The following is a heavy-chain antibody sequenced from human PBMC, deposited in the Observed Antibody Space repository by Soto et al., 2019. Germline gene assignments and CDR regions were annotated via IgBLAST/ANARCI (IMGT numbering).Heavy chain of an antibody. CDR3: AKDHFSYDILTGYPNYFDY. V-gene: IGHV3-23*01. Sequence: GGSLRLSCAASGFTFSSYAMSWVRQAPGKGLEWVSAISGSGGSTYYADSVKGRFTISRDNSKNTLYLQMNSLRAEDTAVYYCAKDHFSYDILTGYPNYFDYWGQGTLVTVSS. CDR2: ISGSGGST. D-gene: IGHD3-9*01. J-gene: IGHJ4*02. CDR1: GFTFSSYA.